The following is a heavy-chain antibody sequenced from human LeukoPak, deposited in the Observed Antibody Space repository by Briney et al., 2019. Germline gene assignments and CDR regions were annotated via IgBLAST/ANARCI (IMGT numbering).Heavy chain of an antibody. D-gene: IGHD6-19*01. J-gene: IGHJ6*01. CDR2: INEDGSQK. Sequence: GGSLRLSCAASGYIFRRYWVSWVRQAPGKGLEWVANINEDGSQKNYVDSVKGRFIISRDNAKNSLYLQMNSLKVEDTAVYYCARTIAVAGALTRYGMDVWGQGTTVTVSS. CDR1: GYIFRRYW. V-gene: IGHV3-7*02. CDR3: ARTIAVAGALTRYGMDV.